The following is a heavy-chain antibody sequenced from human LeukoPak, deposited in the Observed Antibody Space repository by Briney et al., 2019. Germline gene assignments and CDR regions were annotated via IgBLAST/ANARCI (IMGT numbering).Heavy chain of an antibody. Sequence: SETLSLTCTVSGGSVSSHYWSWIRQPPGKGLEWIGYIYYSGSTNYNPSLKSRVTISVDTSKNQFSLKLSSVTAADTAVYYCARSGGPVGSGSEFDYWGQGTLVTVSS. J-gene: IGHJ4*02. CDR1: GGSVSSHY. V-gene: IGHV4-59*02. CDR2: IYYSGST. D-gene: IGHD3-10*01. CDR3: ARSGGPVGSGSEFDY.